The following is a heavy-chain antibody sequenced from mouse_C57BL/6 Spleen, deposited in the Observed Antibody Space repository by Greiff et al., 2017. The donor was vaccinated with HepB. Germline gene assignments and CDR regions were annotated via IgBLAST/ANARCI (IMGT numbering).Heavy chain of an antibody. CDR3: ARHYYDYDVFAY. Sequence: EVQLVESGGGLVKPGGSLKLSCAASGFTFSSYTMSWVRQTPEKRLEWVATISGGGGNTYYPDSVKGRFTISRDNAKYTLYLQMSSLRSEDTALFYCARHYYDYDVFAYWDHGTLVTVSA. CDR1: GFTFSSYT. CDR2: ISGGGGNT. D-gene: IGHD2-4*01. V-gene: IGHV5-9*01. J-gene: IGHJ3*01.